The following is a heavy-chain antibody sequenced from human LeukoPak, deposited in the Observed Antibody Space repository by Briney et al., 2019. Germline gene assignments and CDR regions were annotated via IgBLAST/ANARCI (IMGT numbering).Heavy chain of an antibody. D-gene: IGHD2-8*01. V-gene: IGHV3-30*04. Sequence: GGSLRLSCAASGFTFSSYAMHWVRQAPGKGLEWVAVISYDGSNKYYADSVKGRFTISRDNSKNTLYLQMNSLRAEDTAVYYSAREDNGVRALDIWGQGTMVTVSS. CDR3: AREDNGVRALDI. CDR1: GFTFSSYA. J-gene: IGHJ3*02. CDR2: ISYDGSNK.